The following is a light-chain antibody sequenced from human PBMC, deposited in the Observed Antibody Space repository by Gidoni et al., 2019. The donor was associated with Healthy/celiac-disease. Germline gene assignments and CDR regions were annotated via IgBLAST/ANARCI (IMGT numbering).Light chain of an antibody. CDR2: GAS. J-gene: IGKJ2*01. CDR1: QSVSSN. Sequence: EIVMTQSPATLSVSPGERATLSCRASQSVSSNLAWYQQKPGQAPRLLIYGASTRATGIPARFSGSGSGTEFTLTISSLQSGDFAVYYCQQYNNWPPDTFXXXTKLEIK. CDR3: QQYNNWPPDT. V-gene: IGKV3-15*01.